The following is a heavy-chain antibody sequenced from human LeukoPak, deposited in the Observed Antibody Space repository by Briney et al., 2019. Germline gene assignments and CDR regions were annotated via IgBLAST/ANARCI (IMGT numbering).Heavy chain of an antibody. CDR2: IYTSGST. J-gene: IGHJ4*02. CDR1: GGSISSYY. CDR3: AREGYCSSTSCYVRY. V-gene: IGHV4-4*07. D-gene: IGHD2-2*01. Sequence: SETLSLTCTVSGGSISSYYWSWIRQPAGKGLEWIGRIYTSGSTNYNPSLKSRVTMSVDTSKNQFSLKLGSVTAADTAVYYCAREGYCSSTSCYVRYWGQGTLVTVSS.